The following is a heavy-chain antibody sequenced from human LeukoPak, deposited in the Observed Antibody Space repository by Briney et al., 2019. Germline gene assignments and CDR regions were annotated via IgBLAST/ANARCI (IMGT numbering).Heavy chain of an antibody. J-gene: IGHJ6*03. CDR1: GFTFSDHY. Sequence: GGSLRLSCAASGFTFSDHYMSWIRQAPGKGREWVSYIIGRVSPIYYADSVKGRFTISRDNAKNSLYLQMNSLRAEDTAVYYCARDGETYYYDSRGYSDYYYYYMDVWGKGTTVTVSS. CDR3: ARDGETYYYDSRGYSDYYYYYMDV. CDR2: IIGRVSPI. V-gene: IGHV3-11*01. D-gene: IGHD3-22*01.